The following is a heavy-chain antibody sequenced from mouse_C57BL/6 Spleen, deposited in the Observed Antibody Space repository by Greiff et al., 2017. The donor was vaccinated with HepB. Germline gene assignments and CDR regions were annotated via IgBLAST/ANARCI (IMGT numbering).Heavy chain of an antibody. D-gene: IGHD3-1*01. V-gene: IGHV1-80*01. CDR3: ARAGTGPHYFDY. CDR1: GYAFSSYW. J-gene: IGHJ2*01. CDR2: IYPGDGDT. Sequence: VQLQQSGAELVKPGASVKISCKASGYAFSSYWMNWVKQRPGQGLEWIGQIYPGDGDTNYNGKFKGKATLTADKSSSTAYMQLSSLTSEDSAVYFCARAGTGPHYFDYWGQGTTLTVSS.